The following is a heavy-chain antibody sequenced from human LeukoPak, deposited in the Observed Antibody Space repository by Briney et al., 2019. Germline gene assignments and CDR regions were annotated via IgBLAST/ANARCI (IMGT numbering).Heavy chain of an antibody. V-gene: IGHV1-18*01. CDR2: ISAYNGNT. D-gene: IGHD5-12*01. J-gene: IGHJ3*02. CDR1: GYTFTSYG. Sequence: ASVKVSCRASGYTFTSYGISWVRQAPGQGLEWMGWISAYNGNTNYAQKLQGRVTMTTDTSTSTAYMELRSLRSDDTAVYYCARVKRISGYDLTGAFDIWGQGTMVTVSS. CDR3: ARVKRISGYDLTGAFDI.